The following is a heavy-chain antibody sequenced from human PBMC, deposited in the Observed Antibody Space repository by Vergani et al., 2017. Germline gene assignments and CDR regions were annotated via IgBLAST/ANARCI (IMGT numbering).Heavy chain of an antibody. CDR3: ARDLTGARFDP. J-gene: IGHJ5*02. CDR2: VFRNGNV. Sequence: QVRLEESGPGLVKPSETLSLKCSVSGASIDSFYWSWIRQSPGKGLEWIGYVFRNGNVNYNPSFNFRVAIDTSNNELSLRVTSVTAADTAVYYCARDLTGARFDPWGQGTLVTVSS. D-gene: IGHD1-26*01. CDR1: GASIDSFY. V-gene: IGHV4-4*08.